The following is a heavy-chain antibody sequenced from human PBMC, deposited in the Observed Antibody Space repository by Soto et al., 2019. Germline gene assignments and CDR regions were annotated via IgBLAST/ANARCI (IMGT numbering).Heavy chain of an antibody. CDR3: AKDRRQLSALDM. V-gene: IGHV3-30*18. CDR1: RFSFSSYG. Sequence: PVGSQRHSCTASRFSFSSYGVHWVRPAPGRGLEWVTVISNDGNRKYYGESVKGRFSVSRDNGKDTLYLQMNGLRPEDTGVYYCAKDRRQLSALDMWGQGTKVTCSS. CDR2: ISNDGNRK. D-gene: IGHD6-6*01. J-gene: IGHJ3*02.